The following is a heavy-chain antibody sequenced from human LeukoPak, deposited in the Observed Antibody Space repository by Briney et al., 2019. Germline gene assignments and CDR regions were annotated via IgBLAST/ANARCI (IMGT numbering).Heavy chain of an antibody. J-gene: IGHJ4*02. CDR1: GGSISSYY. CDR2: IYYSGST. D-gene: IGHD3-22*01. CDR3: ATDSSGYYYPFDY. V-gene: IGHV4-59*01. Sequence: PSETLSLTCTVSGGSISSYYWSWIRQPPGKGLEWIGYIYYSGSTNYNPSLKSRVTISVDTSKNQFSLKLSSVTAADTAAYYCATDSSGYYYPFDYWGQGTLVTVSS.